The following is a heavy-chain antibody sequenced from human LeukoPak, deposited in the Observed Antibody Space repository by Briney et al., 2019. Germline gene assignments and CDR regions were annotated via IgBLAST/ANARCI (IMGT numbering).Heavy chain of an antibody. CDR3: ARVPRRYYDFWSGYNYYYYMDV. V-gene: IGHV3-20*04. CDR2: INWNGGST. Sequence: GGSLRLSCAASGFTFDDYGMSWVRQAPGKGLEWVSGINWNGGSTGYADSVKGRFTISRDNAKNSLYPQMNSLRAEDTALYYCARVPRRYYDFWSGYNYYYYMDVWGKGTTVTVSS. CDR1: GFTFDDYG. J-gene: IGHJ6*03. D-gene: IGHD3-3*01.